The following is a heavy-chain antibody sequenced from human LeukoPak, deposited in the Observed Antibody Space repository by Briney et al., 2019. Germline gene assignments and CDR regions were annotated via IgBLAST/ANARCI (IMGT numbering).Heavy chain of an antibody. CDR3: ARGLATRPDWFDP. Sequence: PSQTLSLTCTVSGGSLSSGTFSWSWIRQPAGKGLEWIGRIHTSGSANSNPSLKSRVTISVDTSKNQLSLNLTSVTAADTAVYYCARGLATRPDWFDPWGQGTLVTVSS. CDR1: GGSLSSGTFS. CDR2: IHTSGSA. V-gene: IGHV4-61*02. D-gene: IGHD6-6*01. J-gene: IGHJ5*02.